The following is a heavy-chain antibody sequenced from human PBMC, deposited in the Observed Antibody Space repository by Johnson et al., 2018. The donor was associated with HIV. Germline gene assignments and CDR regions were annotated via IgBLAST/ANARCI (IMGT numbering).Heavy chain of an antibody. Sequence: VQLVESGGGVVQPGRSLRLSCAASGFTFINAWMSWVRQAPGKGLEWVGRIYSKTDGGTTEYAAPVKGRFTISRDDSKNTLYLQMNSLKSEDTAVYYCTTDQVGRNYGGKYHIWGQGTMVTVSS. J-gene: IGHJ3*02. V-gene: IGHV3-15*01. CDR1: GFTFINAW. D-gene: IGHD1-7*01. CDR3: TTDQVGRNYGGKYHI. CDR2: IYSKTDGGTT.